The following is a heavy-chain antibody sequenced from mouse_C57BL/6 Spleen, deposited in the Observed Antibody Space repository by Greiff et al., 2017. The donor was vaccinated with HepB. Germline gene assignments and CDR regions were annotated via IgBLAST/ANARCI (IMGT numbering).Heavy chain of an antibody. Sequence: EVQLQQSGPELVKPGASVKISCKASGYTFTDYYMNWVKQSHGKSLEWIGDINPNNGGTSYNQKFKGKATLTVDKSSSTAYMELRSLTSEDSAVYYCARSPFITYAMDYWGQGTSVTVSS. D-gene: IGHD1-1*01. V-gene: IGHV1-26*01. CDR2: INPNNGGT. J-gene: IGHJ4*01. CDR1: GYTFTDYY. CDR3: ARSPFITYAMDY.